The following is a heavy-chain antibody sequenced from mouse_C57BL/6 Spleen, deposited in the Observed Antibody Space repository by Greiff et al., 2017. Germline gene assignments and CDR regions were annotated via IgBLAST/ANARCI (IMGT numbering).Heavy chain of an antibody. D-gene: IGHD1-1*01. CDR3: AYYYGSSYGFAY. CDR1: GYAFSSYW. V-gene: IGHV1-80*01. Sequence: QVHVKQSGAELVKPGASVKISCKASGYAFSSYWMNWVKQRPGKGLEWIGQIYPGDGDTNYNGKFKGKATLTADKSSSTAYMQLSSLTSEDSAVYFCAYYYGSSYGFAYWGQGTLVTVSA. J-gene: IGHJ3*01. CDR2: IYPGDGDT.